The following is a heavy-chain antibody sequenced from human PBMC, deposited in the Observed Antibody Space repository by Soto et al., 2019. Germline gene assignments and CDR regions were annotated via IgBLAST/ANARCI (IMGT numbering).Heavy chain of an antibody. CDR2: INAGNGNT. Sequence: RASVKVSCKASGYTFTSYAMHWVRQAPGQRLEWMGWINAGNGNTKYSQKFQGRVTITRDTSASTAYMELSSLRSEDTAVYYCARPQRAYNRNYALLFDYWGQGTLVTVSS. CDR1: GYTFTSYA. CDR3: ARPQRAYNRNYALLFDY. D-gene: IGHD1-7*01. J-gene: IGHJ4*02. V-gene: IGHV1-3*01.